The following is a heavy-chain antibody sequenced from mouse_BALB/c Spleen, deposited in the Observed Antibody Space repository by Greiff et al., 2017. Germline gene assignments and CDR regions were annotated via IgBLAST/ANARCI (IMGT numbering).Heavy chain of an antibody. CDR2: ISSGGSYT. CDR1: GFTFSSYA. CDR3: ARRYGDGDY. J-gene: IGHJ4*01. D-gene: IGHD2-14*01. Sequence: EVQGVESGGGLVKPGGSLKLSCAASGFTFSSYAMSWVRQSPEKRLEWVAEISSGGSYTYYPDTVTGRFTISRDNAKNTLYLEMSSLRSEDTAMYYCARRYGDGDYWGQGTSVTVSS. V-gene: IGHV5-9-4*01.